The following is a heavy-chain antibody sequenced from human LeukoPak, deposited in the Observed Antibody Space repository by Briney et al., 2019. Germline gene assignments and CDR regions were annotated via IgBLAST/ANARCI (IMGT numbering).Heavy chain of an antibody. V-gene: IGHV4-34*01. CDR3: ARPVERTRAFDI. CDR1: GRSFSGYS. CDR2: INHSGST. Sequence: SETLSLTCAVYGRSFSGYSCNWIRQSPGKGLEWIGEINHSGSTNYNPSLKSRVTISVDTSKNQFSLKLSSVTAADTAVYYCARPVERTRAFDIWGQGTMVTVPS. D-gene: IGHD1-7*01. J-gene: IGHJ3*02.